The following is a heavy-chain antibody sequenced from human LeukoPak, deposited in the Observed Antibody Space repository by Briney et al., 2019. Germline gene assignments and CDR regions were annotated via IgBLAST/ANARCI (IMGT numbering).Heavy chain of an antibody. CDR2: IYYSGTT. CDR1: GFDISTGGD. J-gene: IGHJ1*01. V-gene: IGHV4-38-2*02. Sequence: SETLSLTCTASGFDISTGGDWCGLRQTPGKGLQWIGNIYYSGTTYYNPSLQSRVTISVDTSQNQFSVRLTSLTDADTALYYCARLRGPGLYLVGAQGILVTVSS. D-gene: IGHD2-8*02. CDR3: ARLRGPGLYLV.